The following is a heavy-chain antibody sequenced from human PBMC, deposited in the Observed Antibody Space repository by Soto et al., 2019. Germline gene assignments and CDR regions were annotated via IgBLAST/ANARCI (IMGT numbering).Heavy chain of an antibody. V-gene: IGHV3-23*01. Sequence: GGSLRLSCAASGFTFSSYAMSWVRQAPGKGLEWVSAISGSGGSTYYADSVKGRSTISRDNSKNTLYLQMNSLRAEDTAVYYCAKYVLSCYSAHDYWGQGTLVTVSS. J-gene: IGHJ4*02. CDR1: GFTFSSYA. CDR3: AKYVLSCYSAHDY. CDR2: ISGSGGST. D-gene: IGHD2-15*01.